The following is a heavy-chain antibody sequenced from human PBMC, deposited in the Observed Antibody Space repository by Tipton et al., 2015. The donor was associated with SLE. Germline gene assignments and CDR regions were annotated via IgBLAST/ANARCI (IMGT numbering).Heavy chain of an antibody. CDR1: GFTFSSYA. CDR3: ACRYNDYLYYYDF. D-gene: IGHD4-11*01. J-gene: IGHJ4*02. CDR2: ISGSGGSA. Sequence: SLRLSCAASGFTFSSYAMNWVRQAPGKGLEWVSGISGSGGSAYYADSVKGRFTISRDNSKNTLYLQMNSLRAEDTALYYCACRYNDYLYYYDFWGQGTLVTVSS. V-gene: IGHV3-23*01.